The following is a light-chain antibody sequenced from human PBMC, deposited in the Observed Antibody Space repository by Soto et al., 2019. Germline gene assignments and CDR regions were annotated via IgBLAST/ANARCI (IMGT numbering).Light chain of an antibody. CDR2: GAS. CDR3: QQYGSSLFT. J-gene: IGKJ3*01. Sequence: EIVLTQSPGTLSLSPGERATLSCRASQSVSSSYLAWYQQKPGQAPRLVIYGASSRATGIPDRFSGSGSGTDFTLTISRLEPEDFAVYYCQQYGSSLFTFGHGTKVDIK. CDR1: QSVSSSY. V-gene: IGKV3-20*01.